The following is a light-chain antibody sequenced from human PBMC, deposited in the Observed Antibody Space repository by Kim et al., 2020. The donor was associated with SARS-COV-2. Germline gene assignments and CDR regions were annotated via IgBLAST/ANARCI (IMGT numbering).Light chain of an antibody. CDR2: KAS. J-gene: IGKJ2*01. Sequence: DIQMTQSPSALSASIGDRVTITCRTSQTINNWLAWYQHKPGTAPKLLISKASTLESGVPSRFSGSGSGTEFTLTINSLQPEDSATYYCQQYHRWYTFGQGTKLEIK. CDR1: QTINNW. CDR3: QQYHRWYT. V-gene: IGKV1-5*03.